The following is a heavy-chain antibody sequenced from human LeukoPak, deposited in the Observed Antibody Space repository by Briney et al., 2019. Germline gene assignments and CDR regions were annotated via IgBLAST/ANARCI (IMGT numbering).Heavy chain of an antibody. J-gene: IGHJ6*03. D-gene: IGHD6-19*01. CDR2: ISSSGSTI. V-gene: IGHV3-48*03. Sequence: GGSLRLSCAASGFTFSSYEMNWVRQAPGKGLEWVSYISSSGSTIYYADSVKGLFTISRDNAKNSLYLQMNSLRAEDTAVYYCAREGSSSSGWYLNYYYYYYMDVWGKGTTVTVSS. CDR3: AREGSSSSGWYLNYYYYYYMDV. CDR1: GFTFSSYE.